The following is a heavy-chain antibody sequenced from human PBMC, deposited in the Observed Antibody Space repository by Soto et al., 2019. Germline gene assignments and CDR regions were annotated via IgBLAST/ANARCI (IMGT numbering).Heavy chain of an antibody. J-gene: IGHJ6*02. CDR3: ARDLSLYYDFWSGSSTYGMDV. Sequence: GGSLRLSCAASGFTFSSYSMNWVRQAPGKGLEWVSPISSSSSYIYYADSVKGRFTISRDNAKNSLYLQMNSLRAEDTAVYYCARDLSLYYDFWSGSSTYGMDVWGQGTTVTVSS. V-gene: IGHV3-21*01. CDR2: ISSSSSYI. CDR1: GFTFSSYS. D-gene: IGHD3-3*01.